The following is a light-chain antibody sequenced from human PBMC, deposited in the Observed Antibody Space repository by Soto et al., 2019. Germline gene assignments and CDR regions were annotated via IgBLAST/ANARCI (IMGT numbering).Light chain of an antibody. CDR3: QQTSSFPLT. CDR2: AAS. Sequence: DIQVTQSPSSVSASVGDRVTITCRASQGLVNWLAWYQQKPGKAPKLLIYAASSFQSGVPSRFSGSGSGTDFPLPISSLQPEDFATYYCQQTSSFPLTFGGGTKVEIK. J-gene: IGKJ4*01. V-gene: IGKV1-12*01. CDR1: QGLVNW.